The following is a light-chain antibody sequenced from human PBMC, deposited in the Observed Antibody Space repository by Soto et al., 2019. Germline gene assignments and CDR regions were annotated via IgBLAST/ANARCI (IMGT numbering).Light chain of an antibody. J-gene: IGKJ1*01. CDR1: QSVSSY. Sequence: EIVLTQSPVTLSLSPGERATLSCRASQSVSSYLAWYQQRPGQAPRLLIYDASNRATGIPVRFSGSGSGTDFTLTSTKLEPEDFAVYYCQQRGSWPWTFGQGTKVEVK. CDR3: QQRGSWPWT. CDR2: DAS. V-gene: IGKV3-11*01.